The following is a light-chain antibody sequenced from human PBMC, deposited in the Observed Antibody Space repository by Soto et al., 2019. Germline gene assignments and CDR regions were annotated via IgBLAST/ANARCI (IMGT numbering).Light chain of an antibody. CDR1: QSLLYSNGYNY. V-gene: IGKV2-28*01. CDR2: LGS. CDR3: MQSLQTPWT. Sequence: DIVVTQSPLSLPVTPGEPASISCRSSQSLLYSNGYNYLDWYLQKPGQSPQLLIYLGSDRASGVPDRFSGSGSGTDFTLKISRVEAEDVGVYYCMQSLQTPWTFGQGTKVDIK. J-gene: IGKJ1*01.